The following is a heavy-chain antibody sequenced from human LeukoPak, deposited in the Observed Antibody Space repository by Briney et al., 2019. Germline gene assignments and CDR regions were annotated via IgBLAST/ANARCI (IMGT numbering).Heavy chain of an antibody. CDR2: ISHDGSKK. Sequence: GGSLRLSCAASGFTFSIYGMHCVRQAPGKGLEWLAAISHDGSKKYYADSVNGRFTISRDNSKNTLWLQMNSLRAEDTAVYYCAKWDYAGMTRAFDIWGQGTLVTFSS. D-gene: IGHD3-16*01. CDR3: AKWDYAGMTRAFDI. J-gene: IGHJ3*02. CDR1: GFTFSIYG. V-gene: IGHV3-30*18.